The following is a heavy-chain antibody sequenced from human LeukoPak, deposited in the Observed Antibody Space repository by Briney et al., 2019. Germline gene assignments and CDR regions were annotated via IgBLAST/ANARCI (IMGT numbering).Heavy chain of an antibody. CDR2: IFTGGST. V-gene: IGHV3-53*01. J-gene: IGHJ6*03. CDR1: GFTVSRHY. CDR3: ARLRYHDFWSGYWKYYYYMDV. D-gene: IGHD3-3*01. Sequence: PGGSLRLSCAVSGFTVSRHYMTWVRQAPGKGLQWVSVIFTGGSTYYADSVRGRFTVSRDNSKNILYLQMSGLRAEDTAMYYCARLRYHDFWSGYWKYYYYMDVWGKGTTVTVSS.